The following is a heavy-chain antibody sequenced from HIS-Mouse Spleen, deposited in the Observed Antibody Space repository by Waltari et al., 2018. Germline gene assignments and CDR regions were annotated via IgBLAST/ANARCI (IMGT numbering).Heavy chain of an antibody. CDR3: AKEYSSSHNWFDP. V-gene: IGHV3-30*18. Sequence: QVQLVESGGGVVPPGRSLRLSCAASGFASSSYGMHWVRPAPGKGLEWVAVISYDGSNKYYADSVKGRFTISRDNSKNTLYLQMNSLRAEDTAVYYCAKEYSSSHNWFDPWGQGTLVTVSS. J-gene: IGHJ5*02. D-gene: IGHD6-13*01. CDR1: GFASSSYG. CDR2: ISYDGSNK.